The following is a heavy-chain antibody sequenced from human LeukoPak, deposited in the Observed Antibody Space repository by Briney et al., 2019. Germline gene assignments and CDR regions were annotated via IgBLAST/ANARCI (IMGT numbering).Heavy chain of an antibody. D-gene: IGHD6-19*01. CDR3: ARGRGLGELAVASFDS. V-gene: IGHV3-21*06. J-gene: IGHJ4*02. CDR2: ISSSSSYI. Sequence: GGSLRLSCAASGFTFSSYEMNWVRQAPGKGLEWVSSISSSSSYIYYADSVKGRFTISRDNAKNMLYLQMNSLRAEDTAVYYCARGRGLGELAVASFDSWGQGTLVTVSS. CDR1: GFTFSSYE.